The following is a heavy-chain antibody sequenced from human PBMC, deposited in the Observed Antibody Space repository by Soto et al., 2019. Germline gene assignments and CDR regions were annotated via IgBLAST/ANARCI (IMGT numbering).Heavy chain of an antibody. CDR1: GYTFTSYG. D-gene: IGHD3-3*01. CDR2: ISAYNGNT. Sequence: GASVKVSCKASGYTFTSYGISWVRQAPGQGLEWMGWISAYNGNTNYAQKLQGRVTMTTDTSTSTAYMELRSLRSDDTAVYYCARVTIFGVGIIPSDYYYGMDVWGQGTTVSVSS. V-gene: IGHV1-18*04. CDR3: ARVTIFGVGIIPSDYYYGMDV. J-gene: IGHJ6*02.